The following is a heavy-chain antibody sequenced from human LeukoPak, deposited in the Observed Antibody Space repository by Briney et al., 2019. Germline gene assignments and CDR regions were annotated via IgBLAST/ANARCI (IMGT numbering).Heavy chain of an antibody. CDR1: GFTFSSYW. J-gene: IGHJ4*02. CDR3: ARPLRLGAAIGGGYFDY. Sequence: GGALRLSCAASGFTFSSYWMSWVRQAPGKGLEWGANIKQDGSEKYYVDSVKGRFTISRDNAKNSLYLQMNSLRAEDTAVYYCARPLRLGAAIGGGYFDYWGQGTLVTVSS. CDR2: IKQDGSEK. V-gene: IGHV3-7*03. D-gene: IGHD2-2*01.